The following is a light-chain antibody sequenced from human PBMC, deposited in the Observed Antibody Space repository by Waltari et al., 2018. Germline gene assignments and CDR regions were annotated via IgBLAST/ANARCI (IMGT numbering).Light chain of an antibody. J-gene: IGLJ1*01. CDR1: SSNIGAGYD. CDR3: QSYDSSLSGCV. Sequence: QSVLTQPPSVSGAPGQRVTISCTGSSSNIGAGYDVHWYQQLPGTAPKPLIYGNSNLPSGVPDRFSGSKSGTSASLAISGLQAEDEADYYCQSYDSSLSGCVFGTGTTVTVL. CDR2: GNS. V-gene: IGLV1-40*01.